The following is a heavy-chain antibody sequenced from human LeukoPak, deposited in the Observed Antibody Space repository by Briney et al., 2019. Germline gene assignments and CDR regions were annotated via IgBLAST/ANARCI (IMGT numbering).Heavy chain of an antibody. V-gene: IGHV4/OR15-8*01. D-gene: IGHD2-2*01. CDR1: GDSITSSNW. Sequence: PSETLSLTCAVSGDSITSSNWWTWVRQPPGKGLEWIGEIYHSGSANYNPSLQSRVTMSVDKSKNLFSLKLTSVTAADTAVYYCARIYCGSSSCYYFDYWGQGILVTVCS. CDR3: ARIYCGSSSCYYFDY. CDR2: IYHSGSA. J-gene: IGHJ4*02.